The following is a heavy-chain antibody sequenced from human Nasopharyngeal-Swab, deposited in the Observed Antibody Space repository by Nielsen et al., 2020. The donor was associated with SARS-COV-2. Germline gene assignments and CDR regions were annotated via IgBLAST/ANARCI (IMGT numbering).Heavy chain of an antibody. Sequence: GSLRLSWTVSGGSFSSYYWSWIRQPPGKGLEWIGYIYYSGSTNYNPSLKSRVTISVDTSKNQFSLKLSSVTAADTAVYYCARGRRGSSWDLNWFDPWGQGTLVTVSS. CDR3: ARGRRGSSWDLNWFDP. D-gene: IGHD6-13*01. CDR1: GGSFSSYY. CDR2: IYYSGST. V-gene: IGHV4-59*01. J-gene: IGHJ5*02.